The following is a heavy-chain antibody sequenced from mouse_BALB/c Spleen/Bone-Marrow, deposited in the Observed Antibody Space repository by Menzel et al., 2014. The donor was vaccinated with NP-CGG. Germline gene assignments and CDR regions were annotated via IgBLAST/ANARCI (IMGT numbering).Heavy chain of an antibody. CDR1: GHTFTSYW. V-gene: IGHV1S132*01. CDR2: IFPGTGTT. D-gene: IGHD3-2*01. J-gene: IGHJ2*01. Sequence: VKLMESGAELVKPGASVKLSCKTSGHTFTSYWIQWVKQRPGQGLGWIGEIFPGTGTTHYNEKFKGKATLTIDTSSSTAYMQLSSLTSEDSAVYFCASRDSSGYVPDYWGQGTTLTVSS. CDR3: ASRDSSGYVPDY.